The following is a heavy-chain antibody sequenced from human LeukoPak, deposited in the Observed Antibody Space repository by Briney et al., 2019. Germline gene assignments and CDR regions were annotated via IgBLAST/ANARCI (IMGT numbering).Heavy chain of an antibody. CDR2: IYYSGTT. Sequence: KPSETLSLTCTVSGGSISSYYWNCIRQPPGKGLEWIGYIYYSGTTSYNPSLKSRVSILVDTSKNQISLKLSSVTAADTAVYYCARDQGEGLDIWGQGTMVTVSS. V-gene: IGHV4-59*01. CDR3: ARDQGEGLDI. D-gene: IGHD1-26*01. CDR1: GGSISSYY. J-gene: IGHJ3*02.